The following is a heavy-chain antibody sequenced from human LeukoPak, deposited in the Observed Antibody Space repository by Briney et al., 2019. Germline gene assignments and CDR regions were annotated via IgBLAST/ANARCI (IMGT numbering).Heavy chain of an antibody. J-gene: IGHJ4*02. D-gene: IGHD4-17*01. CDR2: MFPDGRT. V-gene: IGHV3-53*01. CDR1: GFSVNDNY. Sequence: GGSLRLSCAVSGFSVNDNYMSWVRQAPGKGLQWVSVMFPDGRTYYADSVKGRFTISRDLARNTLLLQMHSLRADDTAVHYCARTNPVYGDYDYWGQGTLVAVSS. CDR3: ARTNPVYGDYDY.